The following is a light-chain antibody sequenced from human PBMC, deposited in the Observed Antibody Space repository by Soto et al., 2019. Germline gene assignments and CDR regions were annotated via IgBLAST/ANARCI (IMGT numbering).Light chain of an antibody. V-gene: IGKV3-20*01. J-gene: IGKJ1*01. CDR3: QHYVYPQWT. CDR2: GVS. Sequence: IVLTQSPVTQSLSPVERATLYCRASQTGSNRYLVWYQQKSGQAPRLLIYGVSTRATGIPDRFSGSGSGTEFALTISRLEPEDFAVYICQHYVYPQWTFGPGTKVEIK. CDR1: QTGSNRY.